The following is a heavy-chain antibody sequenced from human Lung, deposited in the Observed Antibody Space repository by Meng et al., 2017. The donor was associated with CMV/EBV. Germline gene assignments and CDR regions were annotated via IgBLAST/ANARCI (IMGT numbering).Heavy chain of an antibody. Sequence: GESLKISCAASGFTFSSYWMTWVRQAPGKGLEWVANINRDGSAEYYADSVKGRFTISRDNANNSLYLQMHSLRAEDTAVYYCARLDVTWIQLWLSLDYWGQGMXVTVSS. CDR3: ARLDVTWIQLWLSLDY. CDR1: GFTFSSYW. D-gene: IGHD5-18*01. V-gene: IGHV3-7*01. CDR2: INRDGSAE. J-gene: IGHJ4*02.